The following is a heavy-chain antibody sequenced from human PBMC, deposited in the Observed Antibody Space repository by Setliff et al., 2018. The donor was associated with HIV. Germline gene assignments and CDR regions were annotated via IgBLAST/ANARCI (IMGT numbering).Heavy chain of an antibody. CDR2: ISSSGNT. V-gene: IGHV4-59*12. CDR3: AKTIGRYFDIFDN. Sequence: SETLSLTCTVSGDSISTDYRTWIRQPPGKGLEWIGSISSSGNTYYNPSLKSRVTISVDTSKNQFSLKLSSVTAADTAVYYCAKTIGRYFDIFDNWGQGTLVTVSS. D-gene: IGHD3-9*01. J-gene: IGHJ4*02. CDR1: GDSISTDY.